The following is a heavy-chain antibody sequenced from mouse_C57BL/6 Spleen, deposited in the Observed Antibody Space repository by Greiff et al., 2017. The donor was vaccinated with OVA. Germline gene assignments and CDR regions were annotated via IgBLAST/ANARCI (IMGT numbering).Heavy chain of an antibody. CDR3: GRGTGAPDAMDY. CDR1: GYTFTSYW. Sequence: VQLQPPGAELVMPGASVKLSCKASGYTFTSYWMHWVTQRPGQGLEWIGEIAPSDSYTNYNPKFQGKSTLTVDKSSSTAYMQLSSLTSEDSAVDYWGRGTGAPDAMDYWGQGTSGTVSS. V-gene: IGHV1-69*01. D-gene: IGHD3-3*01. J-gene: IGHJ4*01. CDR2: IAPSDSYT.